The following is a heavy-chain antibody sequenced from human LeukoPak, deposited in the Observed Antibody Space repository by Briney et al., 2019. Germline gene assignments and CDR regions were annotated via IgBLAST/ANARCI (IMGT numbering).Heavy chain of an antibody. CDR2: IYYSGST. Sequence: SETLSLTCTVSGGSISSSSYSWGWIRQPPGKGLEWIGSIYYSGSTYYNPSLKSRVTISVDTSKNQFSLKLSSVTAADTAVYYCARLPWYGDYGYYFDYWGQGTLVTVSS. CDR3: ARLPWYGDYGYYFDY. J-gene: IGHJ4*02. CDR1: GGSISSSSYS. D-gene: IGHD4-17*01. V-gene: IGHV4-39*01.